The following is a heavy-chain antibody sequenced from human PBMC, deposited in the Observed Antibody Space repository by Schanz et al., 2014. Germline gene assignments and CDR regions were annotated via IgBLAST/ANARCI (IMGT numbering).Heavy chain of an antibody. CDR1: GITFSDYA. CDR2: TSNDGSFT. CDR3: ARGNYGMDV. V-gene: IGHV3-23*01. Sequence: EVQLLESGGSLEQPGGSLRLSCAASGITFSDYAMSWVRQAPGKGLVWVSRTSNDGSFTTFADSVKGRFIISRDSSKNTLFLQMNSLRAEDTAKYYCARGNYGMDVWGQGTTVTVSS. J-gene: IGHJ6*02.